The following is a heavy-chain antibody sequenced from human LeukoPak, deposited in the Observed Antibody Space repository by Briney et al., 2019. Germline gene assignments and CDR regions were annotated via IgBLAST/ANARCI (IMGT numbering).Heavy chain of an antibody. CDR2: ISSSGSTI. CDR1: GFTFSSYE. J-gene: IGHJ6*03. D-gene: IGHD6-19*01. Sequence: PGGSLRLSCAASGFTFSSYEMNWVRQAPGKGLEWVSYISSSGSTIYYADSVKGRFTISRDNAKNSLYLQMNSLGAEDTAVYYCAREGLSSGWNGYYYYYYMDVWGKGTTVTVSS. CDR3: AREGLSSGWNGYYYYYYMDV. V-gene: IGHV3-48*03.